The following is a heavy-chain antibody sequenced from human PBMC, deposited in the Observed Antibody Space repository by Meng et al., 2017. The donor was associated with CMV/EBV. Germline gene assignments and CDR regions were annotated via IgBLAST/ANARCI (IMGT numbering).Heavy chain of an antibody. V-gene: IGHV3-53*01. Sequence: GESLKISCAASGFTVSSNYMSWVRQAPGKGLEWVSVIYSGGSTYYADSVKGRFTISRDNSKNTLYLQMNSLRAEDTAVYYCAREGSGYYYPNWFDPWGQGTLVTVSS. CDR1: GFTVSSNY. J-gene: IGHJ5*02. CDR3: AREGSGYYYPNWFDP. CDR2: IYSGGST. D-gene: IGHD3-22*01.